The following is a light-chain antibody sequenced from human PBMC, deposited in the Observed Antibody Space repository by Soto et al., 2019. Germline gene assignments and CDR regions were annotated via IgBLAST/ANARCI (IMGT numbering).Light chain of an antibody. J-gene: IGLJ2*01. Sequence: QSVLTQPPSASGTPGQRVTISCSGSSSNLGVNYVYWYQQLPGTAPKLLSYTNNQRPSGIPDRFAGSKSGTSASLAISGLRAEDEADYHCATWDDSLSGVVFGGGTKLTVL. CDR1: SSNLGVNY. CDR2: TNN. V-gene: IGLV1-47*01. CDR3: ATWDDSLSGVV.